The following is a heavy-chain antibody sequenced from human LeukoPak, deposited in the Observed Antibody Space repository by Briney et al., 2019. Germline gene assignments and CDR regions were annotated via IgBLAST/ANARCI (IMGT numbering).Heavy chain of an antibody. CDR3: AGYCSIAHCPMFAY. CDR1: GFTFSNYR. Sequence: GGSLRLSCVASGFTFSNYRMSWVRQAPGKGLEWVANIKQDGSETCYVDSVKGRFTISRDNAKNSLSLQMNSLRAEDTAVYYCAGYCSIAHCPMFAYWGQGTLVTVSS. CDR2: IKQDGSET. J-gene: IGHJ4*02. V-gene: IGHV3-7*01. D-gene: IGHD2-2*01.